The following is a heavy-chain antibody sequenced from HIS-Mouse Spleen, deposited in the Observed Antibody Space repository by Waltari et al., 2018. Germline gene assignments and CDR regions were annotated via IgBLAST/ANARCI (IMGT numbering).Heavy chain of an antibody. J-gene: IGHJ5*02. V-gene: IGHV4-39*01. Sequence: QLQLQESGPGLVKPSETLSLTCTVSGASISSSSSYWGWIRQPPGKGLEWIGSIYYSGGTYYNPSLKSRVTISGDTSKNQFSLKLSSVTAADTAVYYCARKRTASGWFDPWGQGTLVTVSS. CDR3: ARKRTASGWFDP. CDR2: IYYSGGT. CDR1: GASISSSSSY. D-gene: IGHD2-21*02.